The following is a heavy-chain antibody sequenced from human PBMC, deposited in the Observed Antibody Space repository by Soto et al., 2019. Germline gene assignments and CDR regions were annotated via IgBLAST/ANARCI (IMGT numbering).Heavy chain of an antibody. D-gene: IGHD6-19*01. CDR1: GGSISSGGNY. CDR3: ARWCSVRVRGWYDSNYFDY. J-gene: IGHJ4*02. Sequence: SETLSLTCTVSGGSISSGGNYWSWIRQPPGKGLEWIGYIYYSGSTYYNPSLKSRATISVDTSKNQFSLKLSSVTAADTAVYYCARWCSVRVRGWYDSNYFDYWGQGTLVTVSS. V-gene: IGHV4-30-4*01. CDR2: IYYSGST.